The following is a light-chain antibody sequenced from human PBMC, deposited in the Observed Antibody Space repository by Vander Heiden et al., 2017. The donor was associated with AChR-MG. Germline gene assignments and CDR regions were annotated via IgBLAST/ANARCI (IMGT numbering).Light chain of an antibody. CDR2: GNS. J-gene: IGLJ1*01. CDR1: SSNIGAGYD. Sequence: QSVLTQPPSVSGAPGPRVTIACTGSSSNIGAGYDVHWYQQLPGTAPKLLIYGNSNRPSGVPDRFSGSKSGTSAPLAITGLQAEDEADYYCQSYDSSLSGSKVFGTGTKVTVL. V-gene: IGLV1-40*01. CDR3: QSYDSSLSGSKV.